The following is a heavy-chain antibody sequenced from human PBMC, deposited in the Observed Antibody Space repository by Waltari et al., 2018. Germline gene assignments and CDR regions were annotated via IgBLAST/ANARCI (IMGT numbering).Heavy chain of an antibody. V-gene: IGHV1-69*13. CDR3: ASTLQWVFDY. D-gene: IGHD4-4*01. Sequence: QVQLVQSGAEVKKPGSSVKVSCKASGGTFGGYAIGWVRQAPGQGLEWMGGIIPIFGTANYAQKFQGRGTITADESTSTAYMELSSLRSEDTAVYYCASTLQWVFDYWGQGTLVTVSS. J-gene: IGHJ4*02. CDR1: GGTFGGYA. CDR2: IIPIFGTA.